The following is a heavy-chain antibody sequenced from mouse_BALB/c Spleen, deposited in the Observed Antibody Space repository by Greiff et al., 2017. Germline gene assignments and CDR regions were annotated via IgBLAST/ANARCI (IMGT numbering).Heavy chain of an antibody. J-gene: IGHJ3*01. Sequence: DVMLVESGGGLVKPGGSLKLSCAASGFAFSSYDMSWVRQTPEKRLEWVAYISSGGGSTYYPDTVKGRFTISRDNAKNTLYLQMSSLKSEDTAMYYCARHGRDGYYDGFAYWGQGTLVTVSA. CDR3: ARHGRDGYYDGFAY. V-gene: IGHV5-12-1*01. CDR2: ISSGGGST. CDR1: GFAFSSYD. D-gene: IGHD2-3*01.